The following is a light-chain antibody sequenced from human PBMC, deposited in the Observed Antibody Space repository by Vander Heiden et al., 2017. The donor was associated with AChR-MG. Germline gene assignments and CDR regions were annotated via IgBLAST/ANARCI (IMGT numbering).Light chain of an antibody. V-gene: IGLV2-11*01. CDR3: CSYAGSYTFEVV. J-gene: IGLJ2*01. Sequence: QSALTQPRSVSGSPGQSVTISCTGTSSDVGGYNYVSWYQQHPGKAPKLMIYDGRKRPSGVPDRVSGSKSGNTASLTISGLQAEEEADYYCCSYAGSYTFEVVFGGGTKLTGL. CDR1: SSDVGGYNY. CDR2: DGR.